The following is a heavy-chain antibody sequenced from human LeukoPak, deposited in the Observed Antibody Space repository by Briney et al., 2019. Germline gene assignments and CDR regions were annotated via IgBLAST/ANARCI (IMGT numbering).Heavy chain of an antibody. D-gene: IGHD3-10*01. V-gene: IGHV3-20*04. CDR1: AFTFDDYG. CDR2: INWNGGST. CDR3: ARGKLISSKMVRRGPYAFDI. J-gene: IGHJ3*02. Sequence: GGSLRLSCAASAFTFDDYGMSWVRQAPGKGLEWVSGINWNGGSTGYADSVKGRFTISRDNAKNSLYLQMNSLRAEDTALYYCARGKLISSKMVRRGPYAFDIWGQGTMVTVSS.